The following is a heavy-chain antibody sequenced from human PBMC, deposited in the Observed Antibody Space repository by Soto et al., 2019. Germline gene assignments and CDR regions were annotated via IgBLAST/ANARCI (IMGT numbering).Heavy chain of an antibody. CDR2: ISAYNGNT. D-gene: IGHD3-9*01. Sequence: QVQLVQSGAEVKKPGASVKVSCKASGYTFTSYGISWVRQAPGQGLEWMGWISAYNGNTNYAQKLQRRVTMTTDTSTSTAYMELRSLRSDDTAVYYCARMGGVRDDILIGPDYYYYYGMDVWGQGTTVTVSS. J-gene: IGHJ6*02. CDR1: GYTFTSYG. V-gene: IGHV1-18*01. CDR3: ARMGGVRDDILIGPDYYYYYGMDV.